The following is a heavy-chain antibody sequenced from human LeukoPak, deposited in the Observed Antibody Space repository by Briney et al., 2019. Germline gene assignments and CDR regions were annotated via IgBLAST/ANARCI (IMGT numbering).Heavy chain of an antibody. CDR2: YYSGST. CDR3: ASRISGSYAGFHYYFDY. Sequence: YYSGSTYYNPSLKSRVTISVDTSKNQFSLKLSSVTAADTAVYYCASRISGSYAGFHYYFDYWGQGTLVTVSS. V-gene: IGHV4-39*01. D-gene: IGHD1-26*01. J-gene: IGHJ4*02.